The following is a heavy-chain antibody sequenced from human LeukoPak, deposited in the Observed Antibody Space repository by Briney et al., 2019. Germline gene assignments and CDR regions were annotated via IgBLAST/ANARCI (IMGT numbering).Heavy chain of an antibody. D-gene: IGHD1-7*01. J-gene: IGHJ4*02. Sequence: PGGSLRLSCAASGFTFSSYGMHWVRQAPGKGLEWVAFIRSDGSNIYYADFVKGRFTISRDNSQNTLYLQMNSLKTEDTAVYYCAKFHITGTTPSYFDCWGQGTLVTVSS. CDR1: GFTFSSYG. CDR3: AKFHITGTTPSYFDC. CDR2: IRSDGSNI. V-gene: IGHV3-30*02.